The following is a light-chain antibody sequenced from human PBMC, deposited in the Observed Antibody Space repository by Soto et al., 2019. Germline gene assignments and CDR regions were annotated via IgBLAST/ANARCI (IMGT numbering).Light chain of an antibody. Sequence: EIVMTQSPATLSVSPGETATLSCRASQSVTYNLAWYQHNPGQGPRLLIYGAFTRATGIPARFSGSGSGTEFTLTISSLQSEDFAVYYCQQYKNWPPLTFGGGTKVEIK. CDR2: GAF. V-gene: IGKV3-15*01. J-gene: IGKJ4*01. CDR1: QSVTYN. CDR3: QQYKNWPPLT.